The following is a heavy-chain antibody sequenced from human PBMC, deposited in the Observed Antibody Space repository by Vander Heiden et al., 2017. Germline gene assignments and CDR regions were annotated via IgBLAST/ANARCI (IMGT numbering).Heavy chain of an antibody. D-gene: IGHD3-10*01. CDR1: GGSISSCSSY. J-gene: IGHJ4*02. V-gene: IGHV4-39*01. CDR2: IFYIGNI. Sequence: QLHLQESVPGLLRVSGTLCRTCTDSGGSISSCSSYGRCVRQPAGMGLAWIGSIFYIGNIFYSGKTYYNPSLKSRVTISVDTSKNPFSLKLRSVTVPDTAVYSCASLLRYCSGSYPFDYWGQGTLVTVSS. CDR3: ASLLRYCSGSYPFDY.